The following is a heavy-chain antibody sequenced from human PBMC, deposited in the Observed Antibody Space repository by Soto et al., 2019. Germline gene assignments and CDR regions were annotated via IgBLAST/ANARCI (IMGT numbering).Heavy chain of an antibody. CDR3: ASVTFGGIVLAH. J-gene: IGHJ4*02. D-gene: IGHD3-16*01. CDR2: IYFNGNT. V-gene: IGHV4-59*01. Sequence: PSETLSLTCTVSAASFSKYYWTWIRQPPGKGLEWIGYIYFNGNTKYNPSLEGRLTISIDTSKKEFSLKLASVTAADAAVYYCASVTFGGIVLAHWGQGTLVIVSS. CDR1: AASFSKYY.